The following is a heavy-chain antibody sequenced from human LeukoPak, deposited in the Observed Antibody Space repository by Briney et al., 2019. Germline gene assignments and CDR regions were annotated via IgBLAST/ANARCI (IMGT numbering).Heavy chain of an antibody. D-gene: IGHD3-3*01. J-gene: IGHJ6*03. CDR1: GFTFSSYW. CDR2: IKQDGSEK. V-gene: IGHV3-7*01. Sequence: GGSLRLSCAASGFTFSSYWMSWVRQAPGKGLEWVANIKQDGSEKYYVDSVKGRFTISRDNAKNSLYLQMNSLRAEDTAVYYCARDSSYDFWSGYHTYYYYMDVWGKGTTVTVSS. CDR3: ARDSSYDFWSGYHTYYYYMDV.